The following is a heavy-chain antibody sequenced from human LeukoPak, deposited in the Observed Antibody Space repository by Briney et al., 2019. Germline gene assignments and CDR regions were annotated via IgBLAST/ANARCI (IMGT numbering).Heavy chain of an antibody. J-gene: IGHJ6*03. CDR2: INWNGGST. CDR3: ARRKYCSGGSCYLYPYYYYYMDV. V-gene: IGHV3-20*04. Sequence: GGSLRLSCAASGFTFDDYGMSWVRHAPGKGLEWVSGINWNGGSTGYADSVKGRFTISRDNAKNSLYLQMNSLRAEDTALYYCARRKYCSGGSCYLYPYYYYYMDVWGKGTTVTVSS. D-gene: IGHD2-15*01. CDR1: GFTFDDYG.